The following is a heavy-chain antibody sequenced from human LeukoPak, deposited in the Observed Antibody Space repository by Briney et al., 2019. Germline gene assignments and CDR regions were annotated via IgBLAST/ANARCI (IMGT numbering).Heavy chain of an antibody. D-gene: IGHD1-1*01. V-gene: IGHV1-18*01. CDR2: ISAYNGNT. CDR3: ARAFTRGALYYYYMDV. J-gene: IGHJ6*03. Sequence: GASVKVSCKASGYTFTSYGISWVRQAPGQGLEWMGWISAYNGNTNYAQKLQGRVTMTTDTSTSTAYMELRSLRSDDTAVYYCARAFTRGALYYYYMDVWGKGTTVTVSS. CDR1: GYTFTSYG.